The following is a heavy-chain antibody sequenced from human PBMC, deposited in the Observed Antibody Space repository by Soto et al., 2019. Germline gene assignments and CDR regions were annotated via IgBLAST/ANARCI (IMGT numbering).Heavy chain of an antibody. J-gene: IGHJ4*02. CDR1: GFTFSAYL. CDR2: ITSSGGGT. V-gene: IGHV3-23*01. Sequence: EVEVLESGGGLVQPGGSLRLSCAASGFTFSAYLMSWVRQAPGKGLEWVSSITSSGGGTYYADSVKGRFTVSRDNSKNTVYLQMNSLRDEDTAVYYCAKLTAAWGQGTLVTVSS. D-gene: IGHD6-13*01. CDR3: AKLTAA.